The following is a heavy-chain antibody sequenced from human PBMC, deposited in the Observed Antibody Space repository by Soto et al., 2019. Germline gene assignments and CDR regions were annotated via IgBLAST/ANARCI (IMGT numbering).Heavy chain of an antibody. V-gene: IGHV3-7*03. D-gene: IGHD6-6*01. Sequence: LILSCAASGFTFSSYWMSWVRQAPGKGREWVANIKQDGSEKYYVDSVKGRFTISRDNAKNSLYLQMNSLRAEDTAVYYCARERYSSSSFDYWGQGTLVTVSS. J-gene: IGHJ4*02. CDR3: ARERYSSSSFDY. CDR2: IKQDGSEK. CDR1: GFTFSSYW.